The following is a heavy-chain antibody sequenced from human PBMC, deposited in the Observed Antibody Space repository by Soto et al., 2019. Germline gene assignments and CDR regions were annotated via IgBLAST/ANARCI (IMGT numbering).Heavy chain of an antibody. CDR3: ARLGGYYQALDS. CDR2: IYYAGST. V-gene: IGHV4-59*08. CDR1: GGSLSNYY. Sequence: QVQLQESGPGLVKPSETLSLTCTVSGGSLSNYYWSWTRQPPGKGLEWVGYIYYAGSTTYNPSLRSRLTISLDTSKNQVYLKLDSVTAADTAVYYCARLGGYYQALDSWGQGTLVTVSS. J-gene: IGHJ4*02. D-gene: IGHD3-22*01.